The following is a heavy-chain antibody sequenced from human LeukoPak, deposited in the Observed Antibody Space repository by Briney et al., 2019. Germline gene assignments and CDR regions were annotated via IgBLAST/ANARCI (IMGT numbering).Heavy chain of an antibody. CDR1: GFTFSRSW. CDR3: ARTHELDDAFDI. V-gene: IGHV3-23*01. Sequence: GGSLRLSCAVSGFTFSRSWMSWVRQAPGKGLEWVSAISGSGGSTYYADSVKGRFTISRDNSKNTLYLQMNSLRAEDTAVYYCARTHELDDAFDIWGQGTMVTVSS. CDR2: ISGSGGST. J-gene: IGHJ3*02. D-gene: IGHD6-6*01.